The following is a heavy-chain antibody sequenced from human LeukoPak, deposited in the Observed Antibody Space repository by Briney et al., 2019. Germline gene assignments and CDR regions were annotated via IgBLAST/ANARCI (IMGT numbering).Heavy chain of an antibody. V-gene: IGHV3-9*01. D-gene: IGHD1-1*01. CDR1: GFTFDDYA. Sequence: PGRSLRLSCAASGFTFDDYATHWVRQAPGKGLEWVAGISWDSSIIGYADSVKGRFTISRDNAKNSLHLQMNSLTAEDTALYYCVGSNDLDYWGQGSLVTVSS. CDR2: ISWDSSII. J-gene: IGHJ4*02. CDR3: VGSNDLDY.